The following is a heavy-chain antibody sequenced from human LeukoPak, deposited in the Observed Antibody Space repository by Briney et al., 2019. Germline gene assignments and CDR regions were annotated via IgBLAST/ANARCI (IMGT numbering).Heavy chain of an antibody. J-gene: IGHJ4*02. D-gene: IGHD1-26*01. Sequence: GGSLRLSCAASGFTFSNAWMAWVRQAPGKGLEWVGRIKAKPHGGTTDYAAPVKGRFTISRDGSKNTLYLQMNSLKTEDTAVYYCTTDGVGIEGATFDYWGQGILVTVSS. CDR2: IKAKPHGGTT. V-gene: IGHV3-15*01. CDR3: TTDGVGIEGATFDY. CDR1: GFTFSNAW.